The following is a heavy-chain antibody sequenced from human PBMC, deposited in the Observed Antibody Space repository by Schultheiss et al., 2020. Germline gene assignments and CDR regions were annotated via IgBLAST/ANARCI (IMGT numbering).Heavy chain of an antibody. J-gene: IGHJ6*02. CDR3: AREPLPEDSSSSRHYYYGMDV. Sequence: SATLSLTCTVSGGSISSYYWSWIRQPPGKGLEWIGYIYYSGSTNYNPSLKSRVTISVDTSKNQFSLKLSSVTAADTAVYYCAREPLPEDSSSSRHYYYGMDVWGQGTTVT. V-gene: IGHV4-59*01. CDR2: IYYSGST. CDR1: GGSISSYY. D-gene: IGHD6-6*01.